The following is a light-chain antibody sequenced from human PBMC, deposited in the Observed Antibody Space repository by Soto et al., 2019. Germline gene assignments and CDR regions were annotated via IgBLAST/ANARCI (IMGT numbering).Light chain of an antibody. CDR1: QNIVNY. V-gene: IGKV1-39*01. CDR2: AAS. J-gene: IGKJ1*01. CDR3: QQYNNWPRT. Sequence: DIQMTQSPSSLSASVGDRVTITCRASQNIVNYLNWYQRKPGKAPQLLIYAASSLQSGVPSRFSGRGSGTDFTLTISSLQPEDFAVYYCQQYNNWPRTFGQGTKVDIK.